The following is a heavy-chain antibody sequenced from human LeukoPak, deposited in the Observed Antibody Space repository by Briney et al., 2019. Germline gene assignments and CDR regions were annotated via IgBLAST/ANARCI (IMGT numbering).Heavy chain of an antibody. CDR2: ISSSGSTI. V-gene: IGHV3-11*01. D-gene: IGHD3-16*01. CDR1: GFTFSDYY. CDR3: ARGCYDYVWGSSPYYYYMDA. J-gene: IGHJ6*03. Sequence: NSGGSLRLSCAASGFTFSDYYMSWIRQAPGKGLEWVSYISSSGSTIYYADSVKGRFTISRDNAKNSLYLQMNSLRAEDTAVYYCARGCYDYVWGSSPYYYYMDAWGKGTTVTISS.